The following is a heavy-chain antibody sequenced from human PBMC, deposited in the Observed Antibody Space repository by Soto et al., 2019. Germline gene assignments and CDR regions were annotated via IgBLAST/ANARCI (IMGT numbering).Heavy chain of an antibody. CDR2: ISSSTGTI. J-gene: IGHJ4*02. V-gene: IGHV3-48*01. D-gene: IGHD3-3*01. CDR1: GFTFSSYS. CDR3: ARASPPYDFWSGYSHLIDY. Sequence: GGSLRLSCAASGFTFSSYSMKWVRQAPGKGLEWVSYISSSTGTIYYGDSVKGRFTISRDKAKNTLYLQMNSLRAEDTAVYYCARASPPYDFWSGYSHLIDYWGQGTLVTVSS.